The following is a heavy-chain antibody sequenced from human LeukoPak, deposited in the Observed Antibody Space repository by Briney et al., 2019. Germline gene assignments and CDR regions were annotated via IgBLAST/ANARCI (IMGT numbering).Heavy chain of an antibody. D-gene: IGHD3-10*01. V-gene: IGHV4-39*02. Sequence: SETLSLTCTVSGGSISSSSYYWGWIRQPPGKGLEWIGSIYYSGSTYYNPSLKSRVTISVDTSKKHFSLNLNSVTAADTAVYYCASGGVGDRLGYWGQGTLVIVSS. CDR2: IYYSGST. CDR1: GGSISSSSYY. CDR3: ASGGVGDRLGY. J-gene: IGHJ4*02.